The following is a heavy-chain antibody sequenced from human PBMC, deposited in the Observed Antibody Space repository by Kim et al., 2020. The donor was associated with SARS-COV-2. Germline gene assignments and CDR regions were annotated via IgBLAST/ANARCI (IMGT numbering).Heavy chain of an antibody. Sequence: SETLSLTCTVSGGSISSSSYYWGWIRQPPGKGLEWIGSIYYSGRTYYNPSLKSRVTISVDTSKNHFSLRLRSVTAADTAVYYCARLSPGGFGVVVVGDFDYWGQGTLVTVSS. CDR3: ARLSPGGFGVVVVGDFDY. V-gene: IGHV4-39*02. J-gene: IGHJ4*02. D-gene: IGHD3-3*01. CDR2: IYYSGRT. CDR1: GGSISSSSYY.